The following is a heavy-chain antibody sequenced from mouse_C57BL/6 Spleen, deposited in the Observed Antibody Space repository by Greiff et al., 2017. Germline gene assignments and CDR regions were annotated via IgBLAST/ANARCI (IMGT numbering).Heavy chain of an antibody. V-gene: IGHV1-77*01. CDR1: GYTFTDYY. CDR3: ARGGTLYYFDY. J-gene: IGHJ2*01. CDR2: FGPGSGST. D-gene: IGHD3-3*01. Sequence: QVQLQQSGAELVKPGASVKISCKASGYTFTDYYINWVKQRPGQGLEWIGKFGPGSGSTYYNEKFKGKATLTADKSSSTAYMQLSSLTSEDSAVYFCARGGTLYYFDYWGQGTTLTVSS.